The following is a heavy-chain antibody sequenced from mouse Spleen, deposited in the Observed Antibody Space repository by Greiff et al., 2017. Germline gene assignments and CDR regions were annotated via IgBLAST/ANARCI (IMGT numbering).Heavy chain of an antibody. D-gene: IGHD1-1*01. Sequence: EVKLVESGPELVKPGASVKISCKASGYSFTDYNMNWVKQSNGKSLEWIGVINPNYGTTSYNQKFKGKATLTVDQSSSTAYMQLNSLTSEDSAVYYCARLYYDGSYGFAYWGQGTLVTVSA. CDR2: INPNYGTT. V-gene: IGHV1-39*01. J-gene: IGHJ3*01. CDR1: GYSFTDYN. CDR3: ARLYYDGSYGFAY.